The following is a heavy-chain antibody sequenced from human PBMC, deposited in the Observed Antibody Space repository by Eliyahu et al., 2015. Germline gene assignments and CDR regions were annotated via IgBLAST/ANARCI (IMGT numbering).Heavy chain of an antibody. V-gene: IGHV3-23*04. D-gene: IGHD3-16*01. CDR1: GFXXTESG. CDR3: AKVMGDYTPQFSHFVMDV. CDR2: TSGTGGVT. Sequence: EVKLVDSGGDLVQPGGSVRXXCEASGFXXTESGXNWVRQPPGKGVEWVTGTSGTGGVTYYADSVKGRFSVSRDNSRNRLYLQMTSLRIEDTAIYYCAKVMGDYTPQFSHFVMDVWGQGTTVTVSS. J-gene: IGHJ6*02.